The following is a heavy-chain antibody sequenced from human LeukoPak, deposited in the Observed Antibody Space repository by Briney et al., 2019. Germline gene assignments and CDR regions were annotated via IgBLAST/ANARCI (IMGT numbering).Heavy chain of an antibody. V-gene: IGHV3-30-3*01. D-gene: IGHD1-26*01. CDR3: ARERGSLLFDY. CDR1: GSTFSSYA. Sequence: GRSLRLSCAASGSTFSSYAMHWVRRAPGKGLEGVAVISYDGSNKYYADSVEGRFTISRDNSKNTLYLQMNSLRAEDTAVYYCARERGSLLFDYWGQGTLVTVSS. J-gene: IGHJ4*02. CDR2: ISYDGSNK.